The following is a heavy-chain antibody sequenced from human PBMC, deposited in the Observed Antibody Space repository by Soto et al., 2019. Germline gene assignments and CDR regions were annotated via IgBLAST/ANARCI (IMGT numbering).Heavy chain of an antibody. D-gene: IGHD4-17*01. J-gene: IGHJ6*03. V-gene: IGHV1-8*01. CDR1: GYTFSSYD. CDR2: MNPNSGDT. CDR3: ARVPFITVTHGKYYYHFMDV. Sequence: QEQLEQSGAEVKKPGASVKVSCKASGYTFSSYDINWVRQATGQGLEWMGWMNPNSGDTGYAQKFQGRVTMTRNTSISTAYMALSGLRSDDTALYYCARVPFITVTHGKYYYHFMDVWGKGTTVTVSS.